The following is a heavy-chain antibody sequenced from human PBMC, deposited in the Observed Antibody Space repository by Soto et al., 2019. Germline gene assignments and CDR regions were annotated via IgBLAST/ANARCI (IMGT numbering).Heavy chain of an antibody. CDR1: GFTFSSYS. V-gene: IGHV3-48*01. CDR2: ISSSSSTI. CDR3: ARGAYLNWFDP. Sequence: EVQLVESGGGLVQPGGSLRHSCAASGFTFSSYSMNWVRQAPGKGLEWVSYISSSSSTIYYADSVKGRFTISRDNAKNSLYLQMNSLRAEDTAVYYCARGAYLNWFDPWGQGTLVTVSS. J-gene: IGHJ5*02.